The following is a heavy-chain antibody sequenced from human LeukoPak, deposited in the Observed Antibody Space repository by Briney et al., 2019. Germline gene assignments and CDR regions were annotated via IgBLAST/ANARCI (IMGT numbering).Heavy chain of an antibody. V-gene: IGHV3-53*01. J-gene: IGHJ2*01. D-gene: IGHD3-3*02. CDR1: GFTFSSYA. CDR3: ARDSTGYWYFDL. CDR2: FYSGGDT. Sequence: GRSLRLSCAASGFTFSSYAMHWVRQAPGKGLEWVSVFYSGGDTHYADSVKGRFTISRDNSKNTLYLQMNSLRAEDTAVYYCARDSTGYWYFDLWGQGTLVTVSS.